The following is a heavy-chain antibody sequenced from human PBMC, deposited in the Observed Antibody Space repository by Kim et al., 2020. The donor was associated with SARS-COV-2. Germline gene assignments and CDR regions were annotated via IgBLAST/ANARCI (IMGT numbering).Heavy chain of an antibody. V-gene: IGHV4-31*03. Sequence: SETLSLTCTVSGGSISSGGYYWSWSRQHPGKSLEWIGYIYYSGRTYYNPSLKSRGTISVDTSKNQFSLKLSSVTAADTAVYYCARDRQQQLVLRDRGYGMDVWGQGTTVTVSS. CDR1: GGSISSGGYY. J-gene: IGHJ6*02. D-gene: IGHD6-13*01. CDR3: ARDRQQQLVLRDRGYGMDV. CDR2: IYYSGRT.